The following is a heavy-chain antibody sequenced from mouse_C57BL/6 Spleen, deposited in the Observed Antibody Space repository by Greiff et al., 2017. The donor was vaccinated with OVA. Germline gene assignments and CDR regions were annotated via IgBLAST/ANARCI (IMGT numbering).Heavy chain of an antibody. CDR1: GFTFSSYG. J-gene: IGHJ4*01. CDR3: AREASPYDYDGDYYAMDY. V-gene: IGHV5-6*02. D-gene: IGHD2-4*01. CDR2: ISSGGSYT. Sequence: EVKLEESGGDLVKPGGSLKLSCAASGFTFSSYGMSWVRQTPDKRLEWVATISSGGSYTYYPDSVKGRFTISRDNAKNTLYLQMSSLKSEDTAMYYCAREASPYDYDGDYYAMDYWGQGTSVTVSS.